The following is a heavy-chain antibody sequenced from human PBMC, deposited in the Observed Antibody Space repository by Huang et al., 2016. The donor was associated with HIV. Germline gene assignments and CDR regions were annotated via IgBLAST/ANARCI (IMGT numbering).Heavy chain of an antibody. D-gene: IGHD6-13*01. CDR3: ARGFEYASSKNYFDD. Sequence: QVQLVQSVAEVKKPGASVKVSCMASGYPFINHYSHWVRQATGQGLEWSGIINPSGGSTTSAQKLEGRVALTMDTYTTADDGELSSLRSEDTAVYYCARGFEYASSKNYFDDWGQGTLVIVSS. CDR1: GYPFINHY. J-gene: IGHJ4*02. CDR2: INPSGGST. V-gene: IGHV1-46*03.